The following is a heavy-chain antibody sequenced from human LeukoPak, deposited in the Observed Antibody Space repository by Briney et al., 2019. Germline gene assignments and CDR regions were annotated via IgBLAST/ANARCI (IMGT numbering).Heavy chain of an antibody. CDR2: ISYSGST. CDR1: GGSISSYY. Sequence: SETLSLTCTVSGGSISSYYWSWIRQPPGKGLEWIGYISYSGSTNSSPSLKSRVTISADTSKNQFSLKLSSVTAAETAVYYCARVENYGSGSSEYWFDPWGQGTLVTVSS. V-gene: IGHV4-59*01. D-gene: IGHD3-10*01. CDR3: ARVENYGSGSSEYWFDP. J-gene: IGHJ5*02.